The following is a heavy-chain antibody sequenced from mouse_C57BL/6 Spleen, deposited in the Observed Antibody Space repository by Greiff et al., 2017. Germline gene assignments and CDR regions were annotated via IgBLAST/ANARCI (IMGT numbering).Heavy chain of an antibody. Sequence: EVQVVESGGGLVKPGGSLKLSCAASGFTFSSYAMSWVRQTPEKRLEWVATIRDGGSYTYYPENVKGKITISRDNAKNNLYLKMSHLKSQDTTMYDCARENSSNYVDYWGKGTTLTVSS. CDR1: GFTFSSYA. J-gene: IGHJ2*01. CDR2: IRDGGSYT. V-gene: IGHV5-4*01. CDR3: ARENSSNYVDY. D-gene: IGHD1-1*01.